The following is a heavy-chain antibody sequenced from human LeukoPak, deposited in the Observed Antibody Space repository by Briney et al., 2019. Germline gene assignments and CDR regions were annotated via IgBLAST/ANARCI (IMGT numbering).Heavy chain of an antibody. D-gene: IGHD2-2*01. CDR2: IYYSGST. CDR1: GGSISSYY. V-gene: IGHV4-59*01. CDR3: AREGYCSSTSCRGANWFDP. J-gene: IGHJ5*02. Sequence: SETLSLTCTVSGGSISSYYWSWIRQPPGKGLEWIGYIYYSGSTNYNPSLKSRVTISVDTSKNQFSLKLSSVTAADTAVYYCAREGYCSSTSCRGANWFDPWGQGTLVTVSS.